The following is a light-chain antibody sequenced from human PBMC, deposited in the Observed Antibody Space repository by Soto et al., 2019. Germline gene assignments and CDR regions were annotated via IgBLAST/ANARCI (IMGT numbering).Light chain of an antibody. J-gene: IGKJ3*01. CDR3: QQGSRFPFT. CDR1: QNVSTW. V-gene: IGKV1-12*01. Sequence: DIQITQSPSSVSASVGDRVTVTCRASQNVSTWLTWYQQTPGKAPNLLIYGASTLQRGVPSRFSGSGSGTEFTLTISSLQPEDFAIYFCQQGSRFPFTFGPGTRVDFK. CDR2: GAS.